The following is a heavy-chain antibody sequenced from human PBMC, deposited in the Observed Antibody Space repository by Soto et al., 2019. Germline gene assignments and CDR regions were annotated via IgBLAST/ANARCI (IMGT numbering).Heavy chain of an antibody. CDR2: IDPSDSYT. CDR1: GYSFTSYW. Sequence: GESLKISCKGSGYSFTSYWISWVRQMPGKGLEWMGRIDPSDSYTNYSPSFQGHVTISADKSISTAYLQWSSLKASDTAMYYCARRLNYYDSSGYYYSSPYYYGMDVWGQGTTVTVSS. CDR3: ARRLNYYDSSGYYYSSPYYYGMDV. V-gene: IGHV5-10-1*01. D-gene: IGHD3-22*01. J-gene: IGHJ6*02.